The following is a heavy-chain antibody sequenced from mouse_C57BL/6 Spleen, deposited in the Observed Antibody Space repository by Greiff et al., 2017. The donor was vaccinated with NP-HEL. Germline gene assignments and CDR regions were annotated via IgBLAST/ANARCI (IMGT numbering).Heavy chain of an antibody. CDR2: ISGGGGNT. J-gene: IGHJ3*01. CDR3: ARSAWFAY. CDR1: GFTFSSYT. Sequence: EVHLVESGGGLVKPGGSLKLSCAASGFTFSSYTMSWVRQTPEKRLEWVATISGGGGNTYYTDSVKGRFTISRDNAKNTLYLQMSSLRSEDTALYYCARSAWFAYWGQGTLVTVSA. V-gene: IGHV5-9*01.